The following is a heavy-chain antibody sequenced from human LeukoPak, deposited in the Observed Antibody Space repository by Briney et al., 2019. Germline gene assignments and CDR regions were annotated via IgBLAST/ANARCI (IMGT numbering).Heavy chain of an antibody. CDR3: ARDSGSSSIDY. CDR2: IHPSGGST. CDR1: GYTFTTYY. J-gene: IGHJ4*02. V-gene: IGHV1-46*01. D-gene: IGHD6-6*01. Sequence: ASVKVSCKATGYTFTTYYMHWVRQAPGQGLEWMGIIHPSGGSTSNARKFQGRVTMTRDTSTSTDYMELSSLRSEDTAVYYCARDSGSSSIDYWGQGTLVTVSS.